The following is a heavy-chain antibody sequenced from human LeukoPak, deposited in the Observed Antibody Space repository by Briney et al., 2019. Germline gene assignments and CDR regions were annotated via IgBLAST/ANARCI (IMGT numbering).Heavy chain of an antibody. D-gene: IGHD2-2*01. Sequence: SGGSLRLSCAASGFTFSSYAMSWVRRAPGKGLEWVSAISGSGGSTYYADSVKGRFTISRDNSKNTLYLQMNSLRAEDTAVYYCAKTSGVVVPAAMINYWGQGTLVTVSS. CDR1: GFTFSSYA. CDR2: ISGSGGST. V-gene: IGHV3-23*01. CDR3: AKTSGVVVPAAMINY. J-gene: IGHJ4*02.